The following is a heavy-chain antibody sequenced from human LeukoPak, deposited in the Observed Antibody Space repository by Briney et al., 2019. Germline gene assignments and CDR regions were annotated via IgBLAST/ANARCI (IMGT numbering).Heavy chain of an antibody. CDR2: IYYSGST. D-gene: IGHD3-22*01. CDR3: ARGGYYYDSSGYYSLDY. J-gene: IGHJ4*02. CDR1: GGSISSYY. V-gene: IGHV4-59*12. Sequence: PSETLSLTCTVSGGSISSYYWSWIRQPPGKGLEWIGYIYYSGSTNYNPSLKSRVTMSVDTSKNQFSLKLSSVTAADTAVYYCARGGYYYDSSGYYSLDYWGQGTLVTVSS.